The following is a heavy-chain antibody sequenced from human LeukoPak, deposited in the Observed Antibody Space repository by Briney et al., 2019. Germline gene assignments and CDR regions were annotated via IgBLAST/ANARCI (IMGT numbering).Heavy chain of an antibody. J-gene: IGHJ3*02. D-gene: IGHD2-8*01. Sequence: GEPLKISSKASGSTFSSYSIGWGRRLPGKGLEWMGIIYTGHSDTAYSASFQGQVTISADRSITTAYLQWSSLQASDTAVYFCARGHQQQWRNDAFDIWGEGAMVTVSS. CDR3: ARGHQQQWRNDAFDI. V-gene: IGHV5-51*01. CDR2: IYTGHSDT. CDR1: GSTFSSYS.